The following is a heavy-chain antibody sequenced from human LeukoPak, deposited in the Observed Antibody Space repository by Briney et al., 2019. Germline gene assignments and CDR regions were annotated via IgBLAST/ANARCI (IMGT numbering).Heavy chain of an antibody. Sequence: ASVKVSCKASGYSFNSQGMNWVRQAPGQGLEWMGWINPNSGGTNYAQKFQGRVTMTRDTSVSTAYMELSRLRSDDTAVYYCARIHLGGSYMDWFDPWGQGTLVTVSS. V-gene: IGHV1-2*02. J-gene: IGHJ5*02. CDR2: INPNSGGT. CDR3: ARIHLGGSYMDWFDP. CDR1: GYSFNSQG. D-gene: IGHD1-26*01.